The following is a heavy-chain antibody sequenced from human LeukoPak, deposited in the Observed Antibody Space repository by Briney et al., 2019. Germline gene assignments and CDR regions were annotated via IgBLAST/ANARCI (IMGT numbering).Heavy chain of an antibody. CDR1: GCCIRSYY. CDR2: IYYSGST. Sequence: SETLSLTCIVSGCCIRSYYWSWIRQPPGKGLEGIGYIYYSGSTNYNPSLKSRVTISVDTSKNQFSLKLSSVTAADTAVYYCARLRCSSTSCRLKYYGMDVWGQGTTVTVSS. CDR3: ARLRCSSTSCRLKYYGMDV. J-gene: IGHJ6*02. V-gene: IGHV4-59*08. D-gene: IGHD2-2*01.